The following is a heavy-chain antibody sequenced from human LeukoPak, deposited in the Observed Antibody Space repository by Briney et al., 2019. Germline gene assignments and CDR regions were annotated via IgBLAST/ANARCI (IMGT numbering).Heavy chain of an antibody. Sequence: GGSLRLSCAAAGFTFSSYGMHWVRQAPGKGLEWVAFIRYDGSNKYYADSVKGRFTISRDNSKNTLYLQMNSLRAEDTAVYYCAKGVMVRGVIQGGWFDPWGQGTLVTVSS. V-gene: IGHV3-30*02. CDR3: AKGVMVRGVIQGGWFDP. J-gene: IGHJ5*02. D-gene: IGHD3-10*01. CDR2: IRYDGSNK. CDR1: GFTFSSYG.